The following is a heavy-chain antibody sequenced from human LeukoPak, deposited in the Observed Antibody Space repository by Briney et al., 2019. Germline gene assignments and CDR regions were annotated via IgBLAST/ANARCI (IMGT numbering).Heavy chain of an antibody. V-gene: IGHV3-23*01. CDR3: ASQVALIVVVPADYYGMDV. D-gene: IGHD2-2*01. CDR1: GFTFSSYA. J-gene: IGHJ6*02. Sequence: GGSLRLSCAASGFTFSSYAMSWVRQAPGKGLEWVSAISGSSSSTYYADSVKGRFTISRDNSKNTLYLQMNSLRAEDTAVYYCASQVALIVVVPADYYGMDVWGQGTTVTVSS. CDR2: ISGSSSST.